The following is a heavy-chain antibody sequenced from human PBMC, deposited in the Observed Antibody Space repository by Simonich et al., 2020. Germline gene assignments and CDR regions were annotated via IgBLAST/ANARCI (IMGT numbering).Heavy chain of an antibody. CDR3: ARVRFEAFDI. CDR2: INPNSVGT. V-gene: IGHV1-2*02. CDR1: GYTFTGSY. Sequence: QVQLVQSGAEVKKPGASVKVSCKASGYTFTGSYMHWVRQAPGQGLEWMGWINPNSVGTNYAQKFQGRVTMPRDTSISTAYMELSRLRSDDTAVYYCARVRFEAFDIWGQGTMVTVSS. J-gene: IGHJ3*02.